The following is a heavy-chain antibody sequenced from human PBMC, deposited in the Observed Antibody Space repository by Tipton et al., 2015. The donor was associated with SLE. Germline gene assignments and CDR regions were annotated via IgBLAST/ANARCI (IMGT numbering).Heavy chain of an antibody. CDR3: ARFPDYDSSVP. CDR1: GGSISSHY. D-gene: IGHD3-22*01. V-gene: IGHV4-59*11. Sequence: TLSLTCTVSGGSISSHYWSWIRQPPGKGLEWIGYVYSSGSTKYNPSLKSRVTISVDTSKNQFSLKLSSVTAADTAVYYCARFPDYDSSVPWGQGTLVTVSS. CDR2: VYSSGST. J-gene: IGHJ5*02.